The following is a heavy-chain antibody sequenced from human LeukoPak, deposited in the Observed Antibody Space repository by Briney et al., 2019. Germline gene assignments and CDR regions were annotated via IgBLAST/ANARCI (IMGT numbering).Heavy chain of an antibody. CDR3: ARGGHYSSATWLGY. CDR2: INHSGST. Sequence: SETLSLTCAVYDGSFSGYYWSWIRQPPGKGLEWIGEINHSGSTNYNPSLKSRVTISVDTSKNQFSLKLSSVTAADTAVYYCARGGHYSSATWLGYWGQGTLVTVSS. V-gene: IGHV4-34*01. CDR1: DGSFSGYY. D-gene: IGHD1-26*01. J-gene: IGHJ4*02.